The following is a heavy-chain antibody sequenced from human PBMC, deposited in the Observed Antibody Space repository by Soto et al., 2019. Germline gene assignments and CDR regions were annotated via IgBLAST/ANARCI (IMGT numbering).Heavy chain of an antibody. J-gene: IGHJ4*02. CDR2: ISYDGSNK. CDR3: ARERTATRHIFDY. D-gene: IGHD2-21*01. V-gene: IGHV3-30-3*01. Sequence: GGSLRLSCAASGFTFSSYAMHWVRQAPGKGLEWVAVISYDGSNKYYADSVKGRFTISRDNSKNTLYLQMNSLRAEDTAVYYCARERTATRHIFDYWGQGTLVTVPS. CDR1: GFTFSSYA.